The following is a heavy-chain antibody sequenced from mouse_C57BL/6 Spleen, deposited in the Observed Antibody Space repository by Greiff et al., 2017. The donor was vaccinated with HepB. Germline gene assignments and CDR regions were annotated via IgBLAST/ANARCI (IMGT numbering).Heavy chain of an antibody. V-gene: IGHV5-9*01. D-gene: IGHD4-1*01. CDR1: GFTFSSYT. CDR2: ISGGGGNT. CDR3: ARLGRGEYYFDY. Sequence: EVQGVESGGGLVKPGGSLKLSCAASGFTFSSYTMSWVRQTLEKRLEWVATISGGGGNTYYPDSVKGRFTISRDNAKNTLYLQMSSLRSEDTALYYCARLGRGEYYFDYWGQGTTLTVSS. J-gene: IGHJ2*01.